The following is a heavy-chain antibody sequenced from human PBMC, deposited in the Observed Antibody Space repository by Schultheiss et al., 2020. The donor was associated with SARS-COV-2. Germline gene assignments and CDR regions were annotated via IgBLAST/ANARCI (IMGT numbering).Heavy chain of an antibody. CDR1: GFSLSTSGMC. CDR2: IDWDDDK. CDR3: AHRRDLELWSLYFDY. D-gene: IGHD5-18*01. Sequence: SGPTLVKPTQTLTLTCTFSGFSLSTSGMCVSWIRQPPGKALEWLARIDWDDDKYYSTSLKTRLTISKDTSKNQVVLTMTNMDPVDTATYYCAHRRDLELWSLYFDYWGQGTLVTVSS. V-gene: IGHV2-70*12. J-gene: IGHJ4*02.